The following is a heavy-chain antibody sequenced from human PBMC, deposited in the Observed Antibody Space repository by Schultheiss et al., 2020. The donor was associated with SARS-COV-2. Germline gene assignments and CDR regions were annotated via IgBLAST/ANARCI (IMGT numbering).Heavy chain of an antibody. J-gene: IGHJ6*02. CDR1: GGSISSYY. CDR3: ARQASYCSSTSCYHFGMDV. V-gene: IGHV4-59*08. Sequence: SETLSLTCTVSGGSISSYYWSWIRQPPGKGLEWIGYIYYTGSTNYNPSLKSRVTISVDTSKNQLSLRSPSVTAADTAVYYCARQASYCSSTSCYHFGMDVWGQGTTVTVSS. CDR2: IYYTGST. D-gene: IGHD2-2*01.